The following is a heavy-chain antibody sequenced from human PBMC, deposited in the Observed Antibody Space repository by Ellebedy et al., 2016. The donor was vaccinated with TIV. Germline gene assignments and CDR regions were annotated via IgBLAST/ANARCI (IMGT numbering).Heavy chain of an antibody. CDR3: AKDLGAGIPIFGVVLETILQSTRPYGLDV. V-gene: IGHV1-8*01. CDR2: MNPNSGNT. CDR1: GYTFTSYD. Sequence: AASVKVSCKASGYTFTSYDINWVRQATGQGLEWMGWMNPNSGNTGYAQKFQGRVTMTRNTSISTAYMELSSLRSEDTAVYYCAKDLGAGIPIFGVVLETILQSTRPYGLDVWGQGTTVTVSS. D-gene: IGHD3-3*01. J-gene: IGHJ6*02.